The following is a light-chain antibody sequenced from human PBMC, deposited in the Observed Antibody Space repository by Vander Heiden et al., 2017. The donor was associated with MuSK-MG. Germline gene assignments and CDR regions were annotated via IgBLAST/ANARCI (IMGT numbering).Light chain of an antibody. CDR3: MQGKQIPYT. J-gene: IGKJ2*01. V-gene: IGKV2-24*01. CDR2: KNS. CDR1: QCLLHSVGNTY. Sequence: DIVVTQTPLSPLVTLRQPASISCRSSQCLLHSVGNTYLNWHHQRPGQPPRLLIYKNSSRLSGVPDRFSATGAGTDFTLKISRVEAEDVGIYHCMQGKQIPYTFGQGTKLEIK.